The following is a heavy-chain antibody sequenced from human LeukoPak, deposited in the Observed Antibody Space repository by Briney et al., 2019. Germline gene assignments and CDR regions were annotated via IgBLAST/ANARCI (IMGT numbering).Heavy chain of an antibody. CDR1: GFTFSSYS. CDR2: ISGSSSTI. CDR3: ARQGVYSGSYYYFDY. D-gene: IGHD1-26*01. J-gene: IGHJ4*02. Sequence: PGGSLRLSCAASGFTFSSYSMNWVRQAPGKGLEWVSYISGSSSTIYYADSVKGRFTISRDNAKNSLYLQMNSLRAEDTAVYYCARQGVYSGSYYYFDYWGQGTLVTVSS. V-gene: IGHV3-48*01.